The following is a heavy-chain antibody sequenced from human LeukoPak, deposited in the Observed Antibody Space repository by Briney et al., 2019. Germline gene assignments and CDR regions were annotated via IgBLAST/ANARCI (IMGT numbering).Heavy chain of an antibody. CDR2: ISGSGGST. Sequence: PGGSLRLSCAASGFTFSSYAMSWVRQAPGKGLEGVSAISGSGGSTYYADSVKGRFTISRDNSKNTLYLQMNSLRAEDTAVYYCAKDLVGWAAATSPYYYYYYMDVWGKGTTVTISS. V-gene: IGHV3-23*01. D-gene: IGHD2-15*01. CDR3: AKDLVGWAAATSPYYYYYYMDV. J-gene: IGHJ6*03. CDR1: GFTFSSYA.